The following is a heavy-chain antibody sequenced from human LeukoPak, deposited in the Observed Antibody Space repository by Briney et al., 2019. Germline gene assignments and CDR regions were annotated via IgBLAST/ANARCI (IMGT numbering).Heavy chain of an antibody. J-gene: IGHJ5*02. Sequence: GGSLRLSCAASGFTFSSYAMSWVRQAPGKGLEWVSAISGSGSGTYYADSVKGRFTISRDNSENTLYLQMNSLTADDTAMYYCAKAVNSVAIGWSAPWGQGTLVTVSS. CDR3: AKAVNSVAIGWSAP. D-gene: IGHD4-23*01. CDR2: ISGSGSGT. CDR1: GFTFSSYA. V-gene: IGHV3-23*01.